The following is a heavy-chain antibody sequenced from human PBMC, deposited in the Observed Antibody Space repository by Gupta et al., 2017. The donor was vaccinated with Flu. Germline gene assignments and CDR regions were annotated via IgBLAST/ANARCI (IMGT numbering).Heavy chain of an antibody. J-gene: IGHJ4*02. Sequence: QVQLQESGPGLVKPSQTLSLTCTVSGGSISSGSYYWSCMRPPAGKGLGWIGRIYTSGSTNYNPSLKSRVTISVDTSKNQFSLKLSSVTAADTAVYYCARVSYCGGDCLIFDYWCQGTMVTVSS. CDR3: ARVSYCGGDCLIFDY. CDR2: IYTSGST. D-gene: IGHD2-21*02. CDR1: GGSISSGSYY. V-gene: IGHV4-61*02.